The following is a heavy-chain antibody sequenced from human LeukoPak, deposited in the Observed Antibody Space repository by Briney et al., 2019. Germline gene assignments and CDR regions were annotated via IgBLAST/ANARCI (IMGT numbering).Heavy chain of an antibody. CDR2: IYPGDSDT. J-gene: IGHJ5*02. CDR1: GYSFASYW. V-gene: IGHV5-51*01. CDR3: ARGRRITMVRGGNNWFDP. D-gene: IGHD3-10*01. Sequence: GESLKLSCKGSGYSFASYWIGWVRQMPGKGLEWMGIIYPGDSDTRYSPSFQGQVTISADKSISTAYLQWSSLKASDTAMYYCARGRRITMVRGGNNWFDPWGQGTLVTVSS.